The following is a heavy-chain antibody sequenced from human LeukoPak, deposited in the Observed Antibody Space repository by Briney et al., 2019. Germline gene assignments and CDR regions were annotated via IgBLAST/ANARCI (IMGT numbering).Heavy chain of an antibody. CDR2: IYYSGST. CDR1: GGSINSYY. CDR3: ARDLRGAFDY. D-gene: IGHD4-17*01. Sequence: SETLSLTCTVSGGSINSYYWSWIRQPPGKGLEWIGYIYYSGSTNYNPSLKSRVTILVDTSKNQFSLRLSSVTAADTAVYYCARDLRGAFDYWGQGTLVTVSS. J-gene: IGHJ4*02. V-gene: IGHV4-59*01.